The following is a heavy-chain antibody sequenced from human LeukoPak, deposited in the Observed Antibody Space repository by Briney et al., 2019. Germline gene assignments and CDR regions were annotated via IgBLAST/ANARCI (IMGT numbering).Heavy chain of an antibody. D-gene: IGHD2-15*01. CDR2: IYPRGST. CDR3: ARGRYCSADICSGGADFHI. J-gene: IGHJ3*02. Sequence: SEILSLTCTVSGGSISRYYWSWIRQPAGKGLEWIGRIYPRGSTNDNPSLKTRVTMSVDTSKNQFSLKLTSVTAADTAVYYCARGRYCSADICSGGADFHIWGQGTMVSVSS. CDR1: GGSISRYY. V-gene: IGHV4-4*07.